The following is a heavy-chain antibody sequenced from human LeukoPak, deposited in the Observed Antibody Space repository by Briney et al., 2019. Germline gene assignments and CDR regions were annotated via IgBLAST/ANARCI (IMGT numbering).Heavy chain of an antibody. D-gene: IGHD1/OR15-1a*01. CDR3: AKGSATTGFDP. CDR1: GGSISTYY. V-gene: IGHV4-59*01. J-gene: IGHJ5*02. CDR2: VYYRGRT. Sequence: SETLSLTCTVSGGSISTYYWNWIRQPPGKGLEWIGYVYYRGRTDYSPSLKSRVTILVDTSKNQFSLRLISVTAADTAVYYCAKGSATTGFDPWGQGTLVTVSS.